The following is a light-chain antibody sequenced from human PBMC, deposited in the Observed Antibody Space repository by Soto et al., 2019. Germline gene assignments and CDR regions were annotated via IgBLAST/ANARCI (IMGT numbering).Light chain of an antibody. CDR3: QQYYSYPSYT. Sequence: AIRMTQSPSSLSASTGDRVTITCRASQGISSYLAWYQQKPGKAPKLLIYVASTLKSGVPSRFSGSGSGTDSTLTISCLQSEDVASYYYQQYYSYPSYTFGQGTKLEIK. CDR1: QGISSY. CDR2: VAS. V-gene: IGKV1-8*01. J-gene: IGKJ2*01.